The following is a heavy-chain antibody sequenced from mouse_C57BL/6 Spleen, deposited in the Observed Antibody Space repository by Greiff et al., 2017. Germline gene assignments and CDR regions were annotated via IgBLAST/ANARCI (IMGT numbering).Heavy chain of an antibody. CDR1: GYSITSDYY. CDR2: ISYDGSN. D-gene: IGHD1-1*01. J-gene: IGHJ2*01. V-gene: IGHV3-6*01. CDR3: ARKLRDYFDY. Sequence: DVQLQESGPGLVKPSQSLSLTCSVTGYSITSDYYWNWIRQFPGNKLEWMGYISYDGSNNYNPSLKNRISITRDTSKNQFFLKLNSVTTEDTATYYCARKLRDYFDYWGQGTTLTVSS.